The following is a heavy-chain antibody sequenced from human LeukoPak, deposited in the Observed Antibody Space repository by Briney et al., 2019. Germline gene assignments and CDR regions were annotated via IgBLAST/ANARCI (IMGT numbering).Heavy chain of an antibody. CDR3: ARVRKGSNVDDY. J-gene: IGHJ4*02. CDR2: ISSSSSYI. D-gene: IGHD1-14*01. V-gene: IGHV3-21*01. CDR1: GFTFSSYS. Sequence: PGGSLRLSCAASGFTFSSYSMNWVRQAPGKGLEWVSSISSSSSYIYYADSEKGRFTISRDNAKNSLYLQMNSLRAEDTAVYYCARVRKGSNVDDYWGQGTLVTVSS.